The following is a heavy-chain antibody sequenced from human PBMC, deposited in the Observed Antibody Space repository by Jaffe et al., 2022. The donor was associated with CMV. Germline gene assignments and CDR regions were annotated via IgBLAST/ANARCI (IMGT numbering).Heavy chain of an antibody. CDR3: AVSGWSPHSFDY. CDR1: GYNFNNYD. V-gene: IGHV1-46*02. CDR2: INPGNGGT. D-gene: IGHD6-19*01. Sequence: QVQLVQSGAEVKKPGASVKVSCKASGYNFNNYDIYWVRQAPGQGLEWMGIINPGNGGTSYIKKFEGRVTMTRDTSANTVYMEVSSLTSEDTAVFYCAVSGWSPHSFDYWGQGTLVTVSS. J-gene: IGHJ4*02.